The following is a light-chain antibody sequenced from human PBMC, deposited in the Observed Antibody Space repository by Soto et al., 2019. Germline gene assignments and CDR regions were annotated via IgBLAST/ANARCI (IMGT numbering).Light chain of an antibody. CDR3: QQYNNWPPMYT. CDR2: GAS. V-gene: IGKV3-15*01. J-gene: IGKJ2*01. CDR1: QSVSSN. Sequence: EIVMTQSPATLSVSPGERATLSCRASQSVSSNLAWYQQKPGQAPRLLIYGASTRATGIPARFSGSGSGTEFTLNISSLQSEDFALYYCQQYNNWPPMYTFGQGTKLEIK.